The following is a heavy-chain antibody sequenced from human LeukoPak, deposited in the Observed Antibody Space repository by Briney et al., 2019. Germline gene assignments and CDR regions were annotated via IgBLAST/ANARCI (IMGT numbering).Heavy chain of an antibody. CDR3: ASNTLDCTNGVFYTGIFDY. V-gene: IGHV4-59*08. D-gene: IGHD2-8*01. Sequence: SETLSLTCTVSGDSISSYYWSWIRQPPGKGLEWIGYIYYSGSTSYNPSLKSRVTISVDTSKSQISLKLSSVTATDTAVYYCASNTLDCTNGVFYTGIFDYWGQGTLVTVSS. CDR2: IYYSGST. J-gene: IGHJ4*02. CDR1: GDSISSYY.